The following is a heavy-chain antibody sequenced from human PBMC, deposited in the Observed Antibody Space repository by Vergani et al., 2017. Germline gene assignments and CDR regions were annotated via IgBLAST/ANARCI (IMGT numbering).Heavy chain of an antibody. Sequence: EVQLVESGGGIVKPGGSLRPSCVASGFSFRNAWMNWVRRTPGKGLEWVGRIKSTFDRGTTDYAAAVKGRFTISRDDSKNTLFLQMNGLKTEDIGVYYCTTDPRDCGDGSCYWLRDHHYYGMDVWGQGTTVTVSS. CDR2: IKSTFDRGTT. CDR1: GFSFRNAW. CDR3: TTDPRDCGDGSCYWLRDHHYYGMDV. J-gene: IGHJ6*02. D-gene: IGHD2-21*01. V-gene: IGHV3-15*07.